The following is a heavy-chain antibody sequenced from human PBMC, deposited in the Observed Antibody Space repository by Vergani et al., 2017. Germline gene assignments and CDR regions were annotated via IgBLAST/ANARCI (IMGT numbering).Heavy chain of an antibody. D-gene: IGHD2-15*01. CDR1: GDSVISTDYH. Sequence: QVQLQESGPGLVKPSETLSLTCTVSGDSVISTDYHWGWIRQPPGKGLEWIGSIDYSGSTSYNPSLESRTSISFETPKNQFSLRLTSVTAADTAVYYCASKRGACRAAYCHSYDFWGPGTLVGVSS. V-gene: IGHV4-39*01. CDR3: ASKRGACRAAYCHSYDF. CDR2: IDYSGST. J-gene: IGHJ4*02.